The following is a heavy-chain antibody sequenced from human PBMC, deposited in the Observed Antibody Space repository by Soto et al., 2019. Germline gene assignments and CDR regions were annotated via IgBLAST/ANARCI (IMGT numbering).Heavy chain of an antibody. CDR3: ARTFITIFGVVTFRYYGMDV. D-gene: IGHD3-3*01. CDR2: IYYSGST. CDR1: GGSISSGGYY. Sequence: KSSETLSLTCTVSGGSISSGGYYWSWIRQHPGKGLEWIGYIYYSGSTYYNPSLKSRVTISVDTSKNQFSLKLSSVTAADTAVYYCARTFITIFGVVTFRYYGMDVWGQGTTVTVSS. V-gene: IGHV4-31*03. J-gene: IGHJ6*02.